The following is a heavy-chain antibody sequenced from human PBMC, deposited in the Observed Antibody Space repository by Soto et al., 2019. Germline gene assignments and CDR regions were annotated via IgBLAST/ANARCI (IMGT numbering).Heavy chain of an antibody. V-gene: IGHV4-59*01. CDR2: IYYSGST. Sequence: SETLSVTCIGSGGSISSYYWSWIRQPPGKGLEWIGYIYYSGSTNYNPSLKSRVTISVDASKNQVSLKLSSVTAADTAVYYCAREGLTVFFLLYRHHRIAIRFPETTLSDL. CDR1: GGSISSYY. D-gene: IGHD6-13*01. CDR3: AREGLTVFFLLYRHHRIAIRFPETTLSDL. J-gene: IGHJ2*01.